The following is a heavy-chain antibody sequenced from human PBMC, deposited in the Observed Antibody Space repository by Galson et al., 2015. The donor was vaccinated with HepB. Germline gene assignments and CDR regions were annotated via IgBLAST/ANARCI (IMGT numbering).Heavy chain of an antibody. D-gene: IGHD6-19*01. J-gene: IGHJ5*02. CDR3: AKIPGYSSGWYFFANLWFDP. CDR1: GFTFSSYA. CDR2: ISGSGGST. Sequence: SLRLSCAASGFTFSSYAMSWVRQAPGKGLEWVSAISGSGGSTYYADSVKGRFTISRDNSKNTLYLQMNSLRAEDTAVYYCAKIPGYSSGWYFFANLWFDPWGQGTLVTVSS. V-gene: IGHV3-23*01.